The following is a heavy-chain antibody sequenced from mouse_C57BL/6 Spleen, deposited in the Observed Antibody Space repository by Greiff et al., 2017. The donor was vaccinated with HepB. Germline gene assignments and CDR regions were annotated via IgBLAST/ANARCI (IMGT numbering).Heavy chain of an antibody. D-gene: IGHD1-1*01. CDR3: ARSTTVKDGYFDV. J-gene: IGHJ1*03. CDR2: INPGSGGT. Sequence: QVQLQQSGAELVRPGTSVKVSCKASGYAFTNYLIEWVKQRPGQGLEWIGVINPGSGGTNYNEKFKGKATLTADKSSSTAYMQLSSLTSEDSAVYVCARSTTVKDGYFDVWGTGTTVTVSS. V-gene: IGHV1-54*01. CDR1: GYAFTNYL.